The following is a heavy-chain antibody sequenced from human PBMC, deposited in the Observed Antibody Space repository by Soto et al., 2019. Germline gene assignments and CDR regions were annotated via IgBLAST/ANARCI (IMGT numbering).Heavy chain of an antibody. V-gene: IGHV4-34*01. CDR3: ARRSITMVRGVIITKKNCFDP. CDR2: INHSGST. Sequence: SETLSLTCAVYGGSFSGYYWSWIRQPPGKGLEWIGEINHSGSTNYNPSLKSRVTISVDTSKNQFSLKLSSVTAADTAVYYCARRSITMVRGVIITKKNCFDPWGQGTLVTSPQ. D-gene: IGHD3-10*01. J-gene: IGHJ5*02. CDR1: GGSFSGYY.